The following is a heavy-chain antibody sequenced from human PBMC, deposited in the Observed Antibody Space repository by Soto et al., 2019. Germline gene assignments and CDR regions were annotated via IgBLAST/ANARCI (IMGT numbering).Heavy chain of an antibody. D-gene: IGHD3-10*01. CDR2: IYYSEST. CDR1: GRSISSYY. J-gene: IGHJ4*02. CDR3: ARHNYGSGSTYFDY. Sequence: SDTLSLTSTVSGRSISSYYWSWIRQPPGKGLERIGYIYYSESTNYNPSLKSRVTISVDTSKNQFSLKLNSMTAADTAVYYCARHNYGSGSTYFDYWGQGTRVTVS. V-gene: IGHV4-59*08.